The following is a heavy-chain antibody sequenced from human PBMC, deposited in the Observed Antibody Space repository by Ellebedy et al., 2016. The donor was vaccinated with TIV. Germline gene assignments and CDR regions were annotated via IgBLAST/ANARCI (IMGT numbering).Heavy chain of an antibody. D-gene: IGHD1-26*01. J-gene: IGHJ6*02. CDR3: VKDHEWAGFMAVDYGMDV. CDR1: GFTFNRYV. CDR2: ISFDGKRI. V-gene: IGHV3-30*18. Sequence: GGSLRLSXVASGFTFNRYVFHWVRQAPGKGLEWVANISFDGKRIAYAASVKGRFTISRENSMNTVYLQMNSLRGEDTAQYYCVKDHEWAGFMAVDYGMDVWGQGTTVTVSS.